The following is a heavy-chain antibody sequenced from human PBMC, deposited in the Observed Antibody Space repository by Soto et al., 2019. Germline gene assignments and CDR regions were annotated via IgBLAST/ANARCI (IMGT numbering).Heavy chain of an antibody. J-gene: IGHJ4*02. CDR1: GFTFSSYA. D-gene: IGHD3-10*01. CDR2: ISGSGGST. V-gene: IGHV3-23*01. CDR3: AKQGAMVRGVFDY. Sequence: GGSLRLSCAASGFTFSSYAMSWVRQAPGKGLEWVSAISGSGGSTYYADSVKGRFTISRDNSKNTLYLQMNSLRAEDPAVYYCAKQGAMVRGVFDYWGQGTLVTVPQ.